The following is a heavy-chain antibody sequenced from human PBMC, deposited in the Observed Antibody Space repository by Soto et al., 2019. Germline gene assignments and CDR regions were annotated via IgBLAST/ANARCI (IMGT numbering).Heavy chain of an antibody. Sequence: PSETLSLTCAVYGGSFSGYYWSWIRQPPGKGLEWIGYIYYSGSTNYNPSLKSRVTISVDTSKNQFSLKLSSVTAADTAVYYCARRNDILTGHLPDWYFDLWGRGTLVTVSS. J-gene: IGHJ2*01. CDR2: IYYSGST. CDR1: GGSFSGYY. CDR3: ARRNDILTGHLPDWYFDL. D-gene: IGHD3-9*01. V-gene: IGHV4-59*08.